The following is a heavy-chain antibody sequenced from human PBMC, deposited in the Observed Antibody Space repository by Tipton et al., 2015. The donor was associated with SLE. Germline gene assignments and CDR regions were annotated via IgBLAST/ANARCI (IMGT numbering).Heavy chain of an antibody. V-gene: IGHV4-4*09. CDR1: GGSISSYF. CDR2: IYTTGST. D-gene: IGHD3-10*01. Sequence: TLSLTCTVSGGSISSYFWSWIRQPPGKGLEWIGDIYTTGSTNYNPSLNSRVMISLDTSKNQFSLKLRSVTAADTAVYYCASLICGSGSYSGFDFWGQGTLVTVSS. CDR3: ASLICGSGSYSGFDF. J-gene: IGHJ4*02.